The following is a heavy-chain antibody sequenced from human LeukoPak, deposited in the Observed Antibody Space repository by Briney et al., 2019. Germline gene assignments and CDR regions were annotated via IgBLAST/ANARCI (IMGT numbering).Heavy chain of an antibody. D-gene: IGHD1-26*01. CDR2: ISTSSIYI. V-gene: IGHV3-11*06. Sequence: GGSLRLSCTGSGFTFRDYDLSWVRQAPGKGLEWVSSISTSSIYIYYADSVKGRFTISRDNAKNSLFLQMNSLRAEDTAVYYCARNLYTMGSTDAFDIWGQGTMVTVSS. CDR1: GFTFRDYD. CDR3: ARNLYTMGSTDAFDI. J-gene: IGHJ3*02.